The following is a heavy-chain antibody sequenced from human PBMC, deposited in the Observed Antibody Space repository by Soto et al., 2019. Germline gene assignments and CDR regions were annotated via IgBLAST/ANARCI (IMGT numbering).Heavy chain of an antibody. CDR2: ISAYNGNK. Sequence: QVQLMQSGGEVKMPGASVEVSCKTSGYMFTTYGMSWVRQAPGQGPEWMAWISAYNGNKKYAQKFEGRVTRTTDTSTSTVSMELRDLTADDTAIYYCARTGGGMAARPLEYWGQGTLVIVSS. V-gene: IGHV1-18*01. J-gene: IGHJ4*02. CDR3: ARTGGGMAARPLEY. CDR1: GYMFTTYG. D-gene: IGHD6-6*01.